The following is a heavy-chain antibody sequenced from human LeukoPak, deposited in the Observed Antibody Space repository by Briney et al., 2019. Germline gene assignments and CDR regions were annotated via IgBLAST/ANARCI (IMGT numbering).Heavy chain of an antibody. CDR1: GFTFNTYA. D-gene: IGHD2-15*01. J-gene: IGHJ4*02. CDR2: ISGNGDRT. V-gene: IGHV3-64*02. Sequence: PGGSLRLSCASSGFTFNTYAIHWVRQAPGKGLQYVSAISGNGDRTWYADSVNGRFSISRDNSKNTLFLQMNRLRPEDAAVYYCAKAPVTTCRGAFCYPFDYWGLGTLVTVSS. CDR3: AKAPVTTCRGAFCYPFDY.